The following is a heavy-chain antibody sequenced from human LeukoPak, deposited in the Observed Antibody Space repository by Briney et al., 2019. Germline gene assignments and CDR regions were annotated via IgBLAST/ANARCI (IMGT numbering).Heavy chain of an antibody. CDR3: TRDQTPYY. CDR2: IRSKVYGGTP. Sequence: GGSLRLSCTASGFTFGDYAMTWVRQAPGKGLEWVGFIRSKVYGGTPEYAASVKGRFTISRDDSRGIAYLQMNSLKTEDTAVYYCTRDQTPYYWGQGTLVTVSS. V-gene: IGHV3-49*04. CDR1: GFTFGDYA. J-gene: IGHJ4*02.